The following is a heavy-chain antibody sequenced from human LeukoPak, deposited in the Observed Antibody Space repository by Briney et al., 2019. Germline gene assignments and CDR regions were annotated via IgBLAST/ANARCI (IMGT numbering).Heavy chain of an antibody. CDR2: ISSSSSYT. J-gene: IGHJ4*02. D-gene: IGHD4-17*01. CDR3: ARGPTTVTHGFDY. Sequence: GGSLRLSCAASGFTFSDYYMSWIRQAPGKGLEWVSYISSSSSYTNYADSVKGRFTISRDNAKNSLYLQMNSLRAEDTAVYYCARGPTTVTHGFDYWGQGTLVTVSS. CDR1: GFTFSDYY. V-gene: IGHV3-11*05.